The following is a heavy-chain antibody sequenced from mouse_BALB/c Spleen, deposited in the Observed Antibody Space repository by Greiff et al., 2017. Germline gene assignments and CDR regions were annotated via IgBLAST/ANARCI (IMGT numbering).Heavy chain of an antibody. CDR1: GYTFTSYW. CDR3: ARVYAAY. J-gene: IGHJ3*01. V-gene: IGHV1-7*01. CDR2: INPSTGYT. Sequence: VQRVESGAELAKPGASVKMSCKASGYTFTSYWMHWVKQRPGQGLEWIGYINPSTGYTEYNQKFKDKATLTADKSSSTAYMQLSSLTSEDSAVYYCARVYAAYWGQGTLVTVSA. D-gene: IGHD1-1*01.